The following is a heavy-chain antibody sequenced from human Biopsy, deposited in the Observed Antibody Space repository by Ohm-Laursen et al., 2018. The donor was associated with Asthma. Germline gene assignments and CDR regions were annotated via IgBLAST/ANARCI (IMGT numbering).Heavy chain of an antibody. J-gene: IGHJ3*02. V-gene: IGHV3-30*03. CDR1: GFVFSQSG. CDR3: ARESGQDSGGTGAFDR. Sequence: SLRLSCAASGFVFSQSGLHWVRQAPGKGLEWVALISSDGHNKYYKDSVKGRFTISRDNSKLRLYLEINSLRVEDSAVYYCARESGQDSGGTGAFDRWGQGIMVAVSS. CDR2: ISSDGHNK. D-gene: IGHD4-23*01.